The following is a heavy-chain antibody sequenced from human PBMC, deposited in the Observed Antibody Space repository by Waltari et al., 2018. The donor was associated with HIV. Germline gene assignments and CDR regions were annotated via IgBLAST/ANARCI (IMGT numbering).Heavy chain of an antibody. CDR2: NNYDGSNK. CDR1: GSPLNNYF. Sequence: QVQLLASGGAVVRPAGCRKSLCAASGSPLNNYFMHWARHAPGKGLEGLTFNNYDGSNKNYADSVKGRFTISIDNSKKTVYLQMSSLGHEDTALYYCARGWVAIAPAGTRLYIGMDVWGQGTAVTVSS. CDR3: ARGWVAIAPAGTRLYIGMDV. V-gene: IGHV3-30*02. D-gene: IGHD6-13*01. J-gene: IGHJ6*02.